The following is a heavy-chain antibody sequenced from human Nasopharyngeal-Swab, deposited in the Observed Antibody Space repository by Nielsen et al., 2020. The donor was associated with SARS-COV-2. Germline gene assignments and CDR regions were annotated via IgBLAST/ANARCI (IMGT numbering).Heavy chain of an antibody. CDR3: AKAPGATGYFDL. CDR1: GFTFDDYA. CDR2: ISWNSGSI. V-gene: IGHV3-9*01. J-gene: IGHJ2*01. Sequence: LRLSCAASGFTFDDYAMHWVRQAPGKGLEWVSGISWNSGSIGYADSVKGRFTISRDNAKNSLYLQMNSLRAEDTALYYCAKAPGATGYFDLWGRGTLVTVSS. D-gene: IGHD2-8*02.